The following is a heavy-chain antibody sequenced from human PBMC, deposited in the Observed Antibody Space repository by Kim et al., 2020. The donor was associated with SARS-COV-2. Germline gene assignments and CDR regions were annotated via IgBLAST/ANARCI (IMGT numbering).Heavy chain of an antibody. Sequence: SETLSLTCAVYGGSFSGYYWSWIRQPPGKGLEWIGEINHSGSTNYNPSLKSRVTISVDTSKNQFSLKLSSVTAADTAVYYCARESYCTNGVCYTGGFDYWGQGTLVTVSS. CDR3: ARESYCTNGVCYTGGFDY. J-gene: IGHJ4*02. D-gene: IGHD2-8*01. CDR1: GGSFSGYY. V-gene: IGHV4-34*01. CDR2: INHSGST.